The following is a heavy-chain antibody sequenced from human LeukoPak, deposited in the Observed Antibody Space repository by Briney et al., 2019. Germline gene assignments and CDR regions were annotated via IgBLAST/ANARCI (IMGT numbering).Heavy chain of an antibody. CDR1: GFTFSSYG. CDR3: AREGFGY. Sequence: GRSLRLSCAASGFTFSSYGMHWVRQAPGKGLEWVAVIWYDGSNKYYADSVKGRFTISRDNSKNTLYLQMNSLRAEDTAAYYCAREGFGYWGQGTLVTVSS. J-gene: IGHJ4*02. V-gene: IGHV3-33*01. CDR2: IWYDGSNK.